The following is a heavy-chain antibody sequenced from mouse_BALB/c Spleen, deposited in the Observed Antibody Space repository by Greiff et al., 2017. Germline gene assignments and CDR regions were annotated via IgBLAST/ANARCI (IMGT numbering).Heavy chain of an antibody. CDR3: ARESYGNYGGYAMDY. CDR2: IWGDGST. Sequence: VQLQESGPGLVAPSQSLSITCTVSGFSLTGYGVNWVRQPPGKGLEWLGMIWGDGSTDYNSALKSRLSISKDNSKSQVFLKMNSLQTDDTARYYCARESYGNYGGYAMDYWGQGTSVTVSS. D-gene: IGHD2-10*02. J-gene: IGHJ4*01. V-gene: IGHV2-6-7*01. CDR1: GFSLTGYG.